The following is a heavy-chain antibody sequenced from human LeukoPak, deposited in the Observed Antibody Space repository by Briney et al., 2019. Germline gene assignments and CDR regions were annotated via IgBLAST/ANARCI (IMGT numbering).Heavy chain of an antibody. D-gene: IGHD3-9*01. CDR3: AKVLKLRYFDWLLPSDY. V-gene: IGHV3-30*18. CDR1: GFTFSNYG. Sequence: PGRSLRLSCAASGFTFSNYGMHWVRQGPGKGLEWVALISYDGSNKYYADSVKGRFTISRDNSKNTLYLQMNSLRAEDTAVYYCAKVLKLRYFDWLLPSDYWGQGTPVTVSS. J-gene: IGHJ4*02. CDR2: ISYDGSNK.